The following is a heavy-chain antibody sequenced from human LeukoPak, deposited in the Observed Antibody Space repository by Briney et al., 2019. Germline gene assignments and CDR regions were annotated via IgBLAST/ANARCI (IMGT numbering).Heavy chain of an antibody. CDR2: ITGSGGTT. Sequence: GGSLRLSCAASGFTFDDYAMHWVRQAPGKGLEWVSLITGSGGTTHYVDSVKGRFTISRDNSKNTLYLQLNGLRADDTAVYYCARERVTTTSFDYWGQGTLVTVSS. D-gene: IGHD4-11*01. J-gene: IGHJ4*02. V-gene: IGHV3-23*01. CDR1: GFTFDDYA. CDR3: ARERVTTTSFDY.